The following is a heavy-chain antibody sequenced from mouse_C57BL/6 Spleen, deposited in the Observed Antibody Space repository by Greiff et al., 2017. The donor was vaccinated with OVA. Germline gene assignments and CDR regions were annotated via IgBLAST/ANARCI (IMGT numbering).Heavy chain of an antibody. Sequence: QVQLQQPGTDLVKPGASVKLSCKASGYTFTSYWMHWVKQRPGQGLEWIGNINPSNGGTNYNEKFKSKATLTVDKSSSTAYMQLSSLTADDAAVYYCARADGYYWFAYWGQGTLVTVSA. CDR2: INPSNGGT. D-gene: IGHD2-3*01. V-gene: IGHV1-53*01. J-gene: IGHJ3*01. CDR3: ARADGYYWFAY. CDR1: GYTFTSYW.